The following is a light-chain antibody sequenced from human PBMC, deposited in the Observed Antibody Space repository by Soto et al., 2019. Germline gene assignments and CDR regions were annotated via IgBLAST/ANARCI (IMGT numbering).Light chain of an antibody. V-gene: IGLV2-14*01. J-gene: IGLJ3*02. Sequence: QSALTQPASVSGSPGQSITISCTGTSSDVGGYKYVSWYQQHPGKAPKLMIYEVSNRPSGVFNRFSGSKSGNTASLIISGLQAEDEADDYCSSYTSSSTWVFGGGTKLTVL. CDR1: SSDVGGYKY. CDR3: SSYTSSSTWV. CDR2: EVS.